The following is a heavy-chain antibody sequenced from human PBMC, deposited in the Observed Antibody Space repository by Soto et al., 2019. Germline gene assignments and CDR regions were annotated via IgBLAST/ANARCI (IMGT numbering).Heavy chain of an antibody. D-gene: IGHD3-3*01. Sequence: ASVKVSCTVSGYTLTELSMHWVRQAPGKGLEWMGGFDPEDGETIYAQKFQGRVTMTRNTSMSTAYMELSSLRSEDTAVYYCARGQYYDFWSGYIAPMGELSLLNAFDIWGQGTMVTVAS. CDR1: GYTLTELS. CDR2: FDPEDGET. CDR3: ARGQYYDFWSGYIAPMGELSLLNAFDI. J-gene: IGHJ3*02. V-gene: IGHV1-24*01.